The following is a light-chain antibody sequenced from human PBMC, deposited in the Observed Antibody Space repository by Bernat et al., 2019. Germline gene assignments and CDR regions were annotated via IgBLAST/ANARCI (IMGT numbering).Light chain of an antibody. Sequence: QSVLTQPPSASGTPGQRVTISCSGSSSNIGTNTVNWYQQLPGTAPKHLIYSNNQRPSGVPDRFSGSKSGTSASLAISGLQSEDEADYYCAAWDDSLNGVLFGGGTKLTVL. CDR1: SSNIGTNT. CDR3: AAWDDSLNGVL. V-gene: IGLV1-44*01. CDR2: SNN. J-gene: IGLJ2*01.